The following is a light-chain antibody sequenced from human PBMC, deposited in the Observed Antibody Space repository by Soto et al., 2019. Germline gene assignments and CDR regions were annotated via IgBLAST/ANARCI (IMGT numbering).Light chain of an antibody. V-gene: IGKV1-5*01. CDR2: DAS. Sequence: DIQVTQSPSTLSASVGDRVTITCRASQIISSWLAWYQQTPGKAPKLLIYDASSLENGVPARFSDSGSGTEFALTITSLQPDDFATYYCQQYHSFPWTFGQGTKVEV. J-gene: IGKJ1*01. CDR3: QQYHSFPWT. CDR1: QIISSW.